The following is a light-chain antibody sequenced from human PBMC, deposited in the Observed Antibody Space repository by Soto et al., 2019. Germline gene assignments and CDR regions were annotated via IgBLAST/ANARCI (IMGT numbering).Light chain of an antibody. CDR2: EGT. CDR3: CSFAGSSTYV. Sequence: QSVLTQPASVYGSPGQSFTISCTRTNQYIGSYNPVSLYQHHSSNAPNLTIYEGTKRPSGASYRFSRSMPRNTASLSISLLQEEDEGDYHCCSFAGSSTYVFGTGTKVTV. J-gene: IGLJ1*01. V-gene: IGLV2-23*01. CDR1: NQYIGSYNP.